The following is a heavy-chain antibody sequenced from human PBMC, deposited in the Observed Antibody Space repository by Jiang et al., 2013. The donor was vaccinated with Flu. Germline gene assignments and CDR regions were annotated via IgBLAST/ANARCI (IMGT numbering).Heavy chain of an antibody. CDR3: ARTTVAGRMGAFDI. CDR2: IDSDGSSR. Sequence: GSLRLSCAASGFTFNSYWMHWVRQLPGKGLVWVSRIDSDGSSRTYADSVKGRFTISRDNAKNTLYLQMSSLRAEDTAVYYCARTTVAGRMGAFDIWGHGTMVTVSS. V-gene: IGHV3-74*01. CDR1: GFTFNSYW. J-gene: IGHJ3*02. D-gene: IGHD6-19*01.